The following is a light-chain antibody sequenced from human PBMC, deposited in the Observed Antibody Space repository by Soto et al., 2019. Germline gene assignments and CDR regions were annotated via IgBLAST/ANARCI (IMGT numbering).Light chain of an antibody. CDR3: QYYGNSRIT. V-gene: IGKV3-20*01. Sequence: EIVLTQSPATLSLSPGERATLSCRASQSVSSYLAWYQQKPGQAPRLLIYAASSGATGIPDRFSGSGSGTDFTLTINRLEPEDFVVYYCQYYGNSRITFGQGTRLEI. J-gene: IGKJ5*01. CDR1: QSVSSY. CDR2: AAS.